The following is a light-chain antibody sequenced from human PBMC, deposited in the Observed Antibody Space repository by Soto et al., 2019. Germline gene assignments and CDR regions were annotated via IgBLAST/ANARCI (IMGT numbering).Light chain of an antibody. CDR2: AAS. CDR3: QQYSTSPPLT. CDR1: QSVSRNF. Sequence: EIVLTQSPGTLSLSPGERATLSCRASQSVSRNFLTWHQQKPGQAPRLLIYAASRRATGVPDWFSGSGSGRDFTLTISSLEPEEYSVYYCQQYSTSPPLTFGGGTKVEI. V-gene: IGKV3-20*01. J-gene: IGKJ4*01.